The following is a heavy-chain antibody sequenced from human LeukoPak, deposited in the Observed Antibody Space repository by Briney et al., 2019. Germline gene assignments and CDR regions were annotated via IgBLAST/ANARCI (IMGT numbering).Heavy chain of an antibody. CDR1: GGSISSSNW. D-gene: IGHD3-16*02. V-gene: IGHV4-4*02. J-gene: IGHJ3*02. Sequence: SETLSLTCAVSGGSISSSNWWSWVRQPPGKGLEWIGEVYHSGSTNYNPSLKSRVTISVDKSKNQFSLKLSSVTAADTAVYYCASRYSYGAFDIWGQGTMVTVSS. CDR3: ASRYSYGAFDI. CDR2: VYHSGST.